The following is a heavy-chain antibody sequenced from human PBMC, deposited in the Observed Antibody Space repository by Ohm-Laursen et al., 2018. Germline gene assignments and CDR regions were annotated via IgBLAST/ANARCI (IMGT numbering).Heavy chain of an antibody. CDR3: ARANYFDY. Sequence: GTLSLTCAVSGYSISSGYYWGWIRQPPGKGLEWIGSISHSGFTSYNPSLKSRVTISVDTSKNQFSLKLNSVTAADTAVYYCARANYFDYWGQGTLVIVSS. CDR1: GYSISSGYY. V-gene: IGHV4-38-2*01. CDR2: ISHSGFT. J-gene: IGHJ4*02.